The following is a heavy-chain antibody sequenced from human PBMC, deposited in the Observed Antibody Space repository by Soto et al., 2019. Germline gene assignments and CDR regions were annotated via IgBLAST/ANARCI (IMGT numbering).Heavy chain of an antibody. J-gene: IGHJ6*02. CDR3: ACIFSGGYGYGFYYYGMDV. Sequence: SETLSLTCTVSGGSISSSIYYWGWIRQPPGKGLEWIGSIYCSGSTYYNPSLKSRVTISVDTSKNQFSLKLSSVTAADTAVYYCACIFSGGYGYGFYYYGMDVWGQGTTVTVSS. CDR2: IYCSGST. V-gene: IGHV4-39*01. D-gene: IGHD5-18*01. CDR1: GGSISSSIYY.